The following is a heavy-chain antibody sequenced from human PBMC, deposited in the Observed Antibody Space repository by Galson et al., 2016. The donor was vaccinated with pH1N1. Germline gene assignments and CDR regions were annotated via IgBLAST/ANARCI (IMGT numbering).Heavy chain of an antibody. Sequence: SETLSLTCTVSGRSTSNYYWSWIRQPAAKGLEWIGRIYASEISSTGITNYNPSLKSRVTMSLDTSKNQFSLKLSSVTAADTAVYFCASVRLGRGVDYWGQGTLVTVSS. V-gene: IGHV4-4*07. CDR2: IYASEISSTGIT. D-gene: IGHD3-10*01. CDR3: ASVRLGRGVDY. J-gene: IGHJ4*02. CDR1: GRSTSNYY.